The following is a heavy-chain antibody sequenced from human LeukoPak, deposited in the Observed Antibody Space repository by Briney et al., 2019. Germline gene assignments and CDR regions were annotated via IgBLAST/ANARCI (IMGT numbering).Heavy chain of an antibody. D-gene: IGHD2-2*02. Sequence: PSETLPLTCAVYGRSFSGYYWTWIRQPPGKGLEWIGEINHSGGTDHNPSLKSRVTMSVDTSKNQISLQLTSVTAADTAVYYCASGRSGNQLLYVYWGQGTLVTVSS. CDR2: INHSGGT. V-gene: IGHV4-34*01. CDR1: GRSFSGYY. CDR3: ASGRSGNQLLYVY. J-gene: IGHJ4*02.